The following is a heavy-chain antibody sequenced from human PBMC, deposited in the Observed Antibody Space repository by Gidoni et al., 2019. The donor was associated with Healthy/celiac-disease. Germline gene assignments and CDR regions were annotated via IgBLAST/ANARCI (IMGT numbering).Heavy chain of an antibody. Sequence: EVQLLESGGGLVQPGGSLRLSCAAPGFTFSSYAMSWVRQAPGKGLEWVSAISGSGGSTYYADSVKGRFTISRDNSKNTLYLQMNSLRAEDTAVYYCAKDTLFVNQVKSPSRAARPNSAFDIWGQGTMVTVSS. CDR3: AKDTLFVNQVKSPSRAARPNSAFDI. CDR1: GFTFSSYA. V-gene: IGHV3-23*01. CDR2: ISGSGGST. D-gene: IGHD6-6*01. J-gene: IGHJ3*02.